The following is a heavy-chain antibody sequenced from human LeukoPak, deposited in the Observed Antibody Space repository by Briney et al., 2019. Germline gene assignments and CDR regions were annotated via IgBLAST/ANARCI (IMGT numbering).Heavy chain of an antibody. J-gene: IGHJ4*02. CDR2: INPNSGGT. V-gene: IGHV1-2*02. CDR3: ARVSRGGYDYRYSSGWYEDY. Sequence: ASVKVSCKASGYTFTGYYMHWVRQAPGQGLEWMGWINPNSGGTNYAQKLQGRVTMTTDTSTSTAYMELRSLRSDDTAMYYCARVSRGGYDYRYSSGWYEDYWGQGTLVTVSS. D-gene: IGHD6-19*01. CDR1: GYTFTGYY.